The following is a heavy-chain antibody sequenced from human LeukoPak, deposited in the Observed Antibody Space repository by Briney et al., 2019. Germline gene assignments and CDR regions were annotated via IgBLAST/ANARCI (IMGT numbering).Heavy chain of an antibody. J-gene: IGHJ5*02. V-gene: IGHV1-18*01. CDR1: GYTFTSYG. D-gene: IGHD2-2*01. Sequence: ASVKVSCKASGYTFTSYGISWVRQAPGQGLEWMGWISAYNGNTNYAQKLQGRVTMTTDTSTSTAYMELRSLRSDDTAVYYCARDLRLIVVVPAARRRGFDPWGPGTLVTVSS. CDR3: ARDLRLIVVVPAARRRGFDP. CDR2: ISAYNGNT.